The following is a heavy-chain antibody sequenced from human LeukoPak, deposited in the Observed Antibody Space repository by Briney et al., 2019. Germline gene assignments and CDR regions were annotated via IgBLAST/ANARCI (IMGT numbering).Heavy chain of an antibody. CDR3: TTEFLGMSWLQLLGRFDY. D-gene: IGHD5-24*01. J-gene: IGHJ4*02. CDR2: IKSKTDGGTT. Sequence: GGSLRLSCAASGFTFSNAWMSWVRQAPGKGLEWVGRIKSKTDGGTTDYAAPVKGRFTISRDDSKNTLYLQMNSLKTEDTAVYYCTTEFLGMSWLQLLGRFDYWGQGTLVTVSS. V-gene: IGHV3-15*01. CDR1: GFTFSNAW.